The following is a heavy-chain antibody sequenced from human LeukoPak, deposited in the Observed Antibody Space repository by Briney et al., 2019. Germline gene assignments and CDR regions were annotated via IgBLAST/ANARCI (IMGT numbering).Heavy chain of an antibody. Sequence: SETLSLTCTVSGGSISSGSYYWSWIRQPAGKGLEWIGRIYTSGSNNYNPSLKSRVTISVDTSKNQFSLKLSSVTAADTAVYYCARRNWGMVSAFDIWGQGTMVTVSS. D-gene: IGHD7-27*01. CDR2: IYTSGSN. CDR1: GGSISSGSYY. J-gene: IGHJ3*02. CDR3: ARRNWGMVSAFDI. V-gene: IGHV4-61*02.